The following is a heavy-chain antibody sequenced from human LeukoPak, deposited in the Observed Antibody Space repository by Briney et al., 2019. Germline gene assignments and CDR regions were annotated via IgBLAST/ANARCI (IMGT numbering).Heavy chain of an antibody. Sequence: ASVNVSCKASGYIFTSYGISWVRQAPGQGLEWMGWISGDNGKTKYAQKFQGRVTMTTDTSTSTAYMELRGLRSDDTAVYYCGRAFRYSGSYHLHWFDPWGQGTLVTVSS. CDR1: GYIFTSYG. V-gene: IGHV1-18*01. J-gene: IGHJ5*02. D-gene: IGHD1-26*01. CDR3: GRAFRYSGSYHLHWFDP. CDR2: ISGDNGKT.